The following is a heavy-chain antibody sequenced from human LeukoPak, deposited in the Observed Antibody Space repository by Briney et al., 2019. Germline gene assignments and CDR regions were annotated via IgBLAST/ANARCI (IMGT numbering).Heavy chain of an antibody. CDR3: ARDSDGGYCSGGSCYILGYFDY. D-gene: IGHD2-15*01. V-gene: IGHV1-18*01. CDR2: ISGYNGKT. J-gene: IGHJ4*02. Sequence: ASVKVSCKASGYTFNTYGITWVRQAPGQGLEWMGWISGYNGKTKYAQKLQGRVTMTRDTSTSTVYMELSSLRSEDTAVYYCARDSDGGYCSGGSCYILGYFDYWGQRTLVTVSS. CDR1: GYTFNTYG.